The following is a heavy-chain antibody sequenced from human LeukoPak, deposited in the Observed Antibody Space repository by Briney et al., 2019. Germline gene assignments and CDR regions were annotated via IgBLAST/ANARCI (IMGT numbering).Heavy chain of an antibody. CDR1: GGSISNYY. V-gene: IGHV4-59*01. Sequence: SETLSLTCIVSGGSISNYYWSWIRQPPRKGLEWIGYVHYSGNTNYNPSLKSRVTISVDTSKNQFSLKLNSVTAADTAVYYCARMIAAAGTEYLDLWGRGTLVTVSS. CDR3: ARMIAAAGTEYLDL. CDR2: VHYSGNT. J-gene: IGHJ2*01. D-gene: IGHD6-13*01.